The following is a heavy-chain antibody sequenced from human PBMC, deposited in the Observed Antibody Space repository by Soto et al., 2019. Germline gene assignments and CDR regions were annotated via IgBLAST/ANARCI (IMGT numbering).Heavy chain of an antibody. CDR2: IYWDDDQ. D-gene: IGHD2-2*01. V-gene: IGHV2-5*02. Sequence: SGPTLVNPTQTLTLTCTFSGFSLSTSGVGVGWIRQPPGKALEWLALIYWDDDQRYRPSLKSRLTITKATSKNQVVLTMTNMDPVDTATYYCAHAPYQPLLMIPLYFDYWGQGTLVTVSS. CDR1: GFSLSTSGVG. CDR3: AHAPYQPLLMIPLYFDY. J-gene: IGHJ4*02.